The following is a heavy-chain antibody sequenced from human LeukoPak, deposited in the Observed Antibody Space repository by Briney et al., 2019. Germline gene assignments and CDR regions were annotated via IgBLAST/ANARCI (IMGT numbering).Heavy chain of an antibody. CDR2: ISGSGGST. CDR3: ARGAIYYYDSSGYYYYFDY. J-gene: IGHJ4*02. D-gene: IGHD3-22*01. CDR1: GFTFSSYA. V-gene: IGHV3-23*01. Sequence: PGGSLRLSCAASGFTFSSYAMSWVRQAPGKGLEWVSAISGSGGSTYYADSVKGRFTISRDNSKNTLYLQMNSLRAEDTAVYYCARGAIYYYDSSGYYYYFDYWGQGTLVTVSS.